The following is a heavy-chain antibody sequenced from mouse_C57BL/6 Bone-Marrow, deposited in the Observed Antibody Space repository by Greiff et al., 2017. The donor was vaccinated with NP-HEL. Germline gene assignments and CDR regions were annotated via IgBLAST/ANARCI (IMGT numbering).Heavy chain of an antibody. Sequence: VQLQQPGAELVKPGASVKLSCKASGYTFTSYWMHWVKQRPGQGLEWIGMIHPNSGSTNYNEKFKSKATLTVDKSSSTAYMQLSSLTSEDSAVYYCARCLSSEAWFAYWGQGTLVTVSA. J-gene: IGHJ3*01. CDR2: IHPNSGST. CDR3: ARCLSSEAWFAY. V-gene: IGHV1-64*01. D-gene: IGHD1-1*01. CDR1: GYTFTSYW.